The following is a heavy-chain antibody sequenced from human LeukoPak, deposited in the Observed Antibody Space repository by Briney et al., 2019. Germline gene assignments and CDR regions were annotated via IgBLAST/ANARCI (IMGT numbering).Heavy chain of an antibody. D-gene: IGHD5-18*01. V-gene: IGHV4-59*08. J-gene: IGHJ5*02. CDR2: IYDSGST. CDR3: ARLGDSFQYNWFDP. CDR1: GGSISGYY. Sequence: SETLSLTCTVSGGSISGYYWNWIRQPPGKGLEWIGYIYDSGSTNYNPSLKSRVTTSTDTSKNQFSLKLSSVTAADTAVYYCARLGDSFQYNWFDPWGQGTLVTVSS.